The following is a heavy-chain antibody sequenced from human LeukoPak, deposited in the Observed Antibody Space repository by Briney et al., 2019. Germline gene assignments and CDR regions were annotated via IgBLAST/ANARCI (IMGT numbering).Heavy chain of an antibody. CDR3: AEDGVAYYYDSSGYYPFDY. CDR1: GFSFSSYA. D-gene: IGHD3-22*01. Sequence: GGSLRLSCVGSGFSFSSYAMSWVRQAPGKGLEWVSAISGSGGSTYYADSVKGRFTISRDNSKNTLYLQMNSLRAEDTAVYYCAEDGVAYYYDSSGYYPFDYWGQGTLVTVSS. V-gene: IGHV3-23*01. CDR2: ISGSGGST. J-gene: IGHJ4*02.